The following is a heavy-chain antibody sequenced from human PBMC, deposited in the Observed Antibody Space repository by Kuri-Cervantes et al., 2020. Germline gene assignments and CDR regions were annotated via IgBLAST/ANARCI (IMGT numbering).Heavy chain of an antibody. V-gene: IGHV4-61*02. CDR3: ARGIIAVAGMPLS. CDR1: GGSISSGSYY. J-gene: IGHJ5*02. CDR2: IYTSGST. Sequence: LRLSCTVSGGSISSGSYYWSWIRQPAGKGLEWIGRIYTSGSTNYNPSLKSRVTISVDTSKNQFSLKLSSVTAADTAVYYCARGIIAVAGMPLSWGQGTLVTVSS. D-gene: IGHD6-19*01.